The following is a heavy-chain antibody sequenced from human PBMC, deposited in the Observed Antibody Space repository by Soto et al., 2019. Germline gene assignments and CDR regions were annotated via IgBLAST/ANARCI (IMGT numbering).Heavy chain of an antibody. Sequence: SVKVSCKASGGTFSSYAISWVRQAPGQGLEWMGGIIPIFGTANYAQKFQGRVTNTADESTSTAYMELSSLRSEDTAVYYCARGGYYYDSSGYNLYYYYGMDVWVQGTTVTVSS. CDR3: ARGGYYYDSSGYNLYYYYGMDV. J-gene: IGHJ6*02. D-gene: IGHD3-22*01. CDR2: IIPIFGTA. V-gene: IGHV1-69*13. CDR1: GGTFSSYA.